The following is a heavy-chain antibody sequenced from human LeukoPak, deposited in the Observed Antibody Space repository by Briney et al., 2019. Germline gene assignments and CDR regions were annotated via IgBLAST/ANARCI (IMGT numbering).Heavy chain of an antibody. J-gene: IGHJ5*02. CDR3: ARDPGRLASYNWFDP. Sequence: SETLSLTCTVSGGSISSSSYYWGWIRQPPGKGLEWIGSIYYSGSTYYNPSLKSRVTISVDTSKNQFSLKLSSVTAADTAVYYCARDPGRLASYNWFDPWGQGTLVTVSS. V-gene: IGHV4-39*07. D-gene: IGHD6-19*01. CDR1: GGSISSSSYY. CDR2: IYYSGST.